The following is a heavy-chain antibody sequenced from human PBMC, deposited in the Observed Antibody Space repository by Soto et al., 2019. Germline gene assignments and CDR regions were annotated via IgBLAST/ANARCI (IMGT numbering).Heavy chain of an antibody. CDR3: ARLVAAHAVAWFDP. CDR1: GGSISSSSYY. Sequence: SETLSLTCTVSGGSISSSSYYWGWIRQPPGKGLEWIGSIYYSGSTYYNPSLKSRVTISVDTSKNQFSLKLSSVTAADTAVYYCARLVAAHAVAWFDPWGQGTLVTVSS. J-gene: IGHJ5*02. D-gene: IGHD6-6*01. V-gene: IGHV4-39*01. CDR2: IYYSGST.